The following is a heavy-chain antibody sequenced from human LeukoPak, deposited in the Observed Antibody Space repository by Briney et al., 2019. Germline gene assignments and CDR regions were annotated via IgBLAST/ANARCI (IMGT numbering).Heavy chain of an antibody. Sequence: GGSLRLSCAASGFTVSSNYMSWVRQAPGKGLEWVSVIYSGGSTYYADSVKGRFTISRDNSKNTLYLQMNSLRAEDTAVYYCAKGGPGTPVYFDYWGQGTLVTVFS. D-gene: IGHD1-14*01. J-gene: IGHJ4*02. CDR3: AKGGPGTPVYFDY. CDR2: IYSGGST. CDR1: GFTVSSNY. V-gene: IGHV3-53*01.